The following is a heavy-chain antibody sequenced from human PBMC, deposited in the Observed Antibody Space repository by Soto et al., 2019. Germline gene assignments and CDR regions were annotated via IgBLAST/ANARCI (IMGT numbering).Heavy chain of an antibody. D-gene: IGHD4-17*01. V-gene: IGHV1-69*01. J-gene: IGHJ4*02. CDR1: GGTFSSHS. Sequence: VQLMQSGAEVKKPGSSVKVSCKASGGTFSSHSINWVRQAPGQGLEWMGGVITLCGTANYAQNFQGRVTITADQSTSTAYMELNNLRSDDTAVYYCAREVGYGDFSAALLDWGQGTLVTVSS. CDR3: AREVGYGDFSAALLD. CDR2: VITLCGTA.